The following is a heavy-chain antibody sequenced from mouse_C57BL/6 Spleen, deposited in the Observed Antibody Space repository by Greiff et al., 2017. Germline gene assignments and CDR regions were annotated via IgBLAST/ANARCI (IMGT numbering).Heavy chain of an antibody. V-gene: IGHV1-15*01. J-gene: IGHJ2*01. Sequence: QVQLQPSGAELVRPGASVTLSCKASGYTFTDYEMHWVKQTPVHGLEWIGAIDPETGGTAYNQKFKGKAILTADKSSSTANMELRSLTSEDSAVYYCTRETNYYGSIPYFDYWGQGTTLTVSS. CDR3: TRETNYYGSIPYFDY. D-gene: IGHD1-1*01. CDR2: IDPETGGT. CDR1: GYTFTDYE.